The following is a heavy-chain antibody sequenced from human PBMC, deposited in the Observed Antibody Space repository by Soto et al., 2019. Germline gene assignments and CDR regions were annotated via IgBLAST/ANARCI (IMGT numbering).Heavy chain of an antibody. CDR1: GFTFSSYA. D-gene: IGHD6-19*01. V-gene: IGHV3-30-3*01. CDR2: ISYDGSNK. CDR3: ARDPEIAVAGYFDY. J-gene: IGHJ4*02. Sequence: PGGSLRLSCAASGFTFSSYAMHWVRQAPGKGLEWVAVISYDGSNKYYADSVKGRFTISRDNSKNTLYLQMNSLRAEDTAVYYCARDPEIAVAGYFDYWGQGTLVTVSS.